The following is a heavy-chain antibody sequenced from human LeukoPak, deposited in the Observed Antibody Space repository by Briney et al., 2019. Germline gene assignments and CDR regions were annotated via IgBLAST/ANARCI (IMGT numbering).Heavy chain of an antibody. CDR2: VTGSGGDT. CDR3: ARVAYDSYGHYYHDYFDY. D-gene: IGHD3-22*01. CDR1: GFTFSNYA. V-gene: IGHV3-23*01. J-gene: IGHJ4*02. Sequence: GGSLRLSCAASGFTFSNYAMSWVRQTPGKGLECVSVVTGSGGDTYYTGSVNGRFTISRDNSKNTLYLQMNSLRAEDTAVYYCARVAYDSYGHYYHDYFDYWGQGTLVTVSS.